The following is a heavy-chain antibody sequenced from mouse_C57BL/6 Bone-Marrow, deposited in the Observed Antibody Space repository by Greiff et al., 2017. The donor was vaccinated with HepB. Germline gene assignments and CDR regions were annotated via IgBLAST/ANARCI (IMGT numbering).Heavy chain of an antibody. V-gene: IGHV5-6*01. D-gene: IGHD1-1*01. Sequence: EVMLVESGGDLVKPGGSLKLSCAVSGFTFSSYGMSWVRQTPDKRLEWVATISSGGSYTYYPDSVKGRFTISRDNAKNTLYLQMSSLKSEDTAMYYCARQVLPYFDYWGQGTTLTVSS. CDR2: ISSGGSYT. J-gene: IGHJ2*01. CDR1: GFTFSSYG. CDR3: ARQVLPYFDY.